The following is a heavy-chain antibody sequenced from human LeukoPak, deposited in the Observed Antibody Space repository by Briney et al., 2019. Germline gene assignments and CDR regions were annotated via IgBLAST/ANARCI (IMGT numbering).Heavy chain of an antibody. J-gene: IGHJ4*02. Sequence: GASVKVSCKASGYTFTGYYMHWVRQAPGQGLEWMGWIYPNSGGTNYAQKFQGWVTMTRDTSISTAYMELSRLRSDDTAVYYCARVNDYGYFDYWGQGTLVTVSS. CDR2: IYPNSGGT. D-gene: IGHD4-17*01. V-gene: IGHV1-2*04. CDR1: GYTFTGYY. CDR3: ARVNDYGYFDY.